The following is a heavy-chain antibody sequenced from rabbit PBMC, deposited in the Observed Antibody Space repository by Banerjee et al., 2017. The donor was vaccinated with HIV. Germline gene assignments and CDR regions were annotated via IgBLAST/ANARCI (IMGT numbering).Heavy chain of an antibody. CDR1: GIDFSSHYH. CDR3: SRLNTANGYMPGAFDP. CDR2: IVGGSSGSN. J-gene: IGHJ2*01. D-gene: IGHD3-1*01. V-gene: IGHV1S40*01. Sequence: QSLEESGGDLVKPGASLTLTCTASGIDFSSHYHMCWVRQAPGKGLEWIACIVGGSSGSNWYATWAKGRFTISKTSSTTVTLQMTSLAAADTATYFCSRLNTANGYMPGAFDPWGPGTLVTVS.